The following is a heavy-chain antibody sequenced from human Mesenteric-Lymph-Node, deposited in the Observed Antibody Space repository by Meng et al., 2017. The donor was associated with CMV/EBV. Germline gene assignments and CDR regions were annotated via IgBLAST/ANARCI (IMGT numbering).Heavy chain of an antibody. Sequence: GESLKISCAATGFTVSGNYMSWVRQAPGKGLEWVSVIHSGANTYYADSVKGRFTLSRDNSKNTPYLQMNSLRAEDTAVYYCARGHYDILTGWNFRMDVWGQGTTVTVSS. J-gene: IGHJ6*02. CDR3: ARGHYDILTGWNFRMDV. V-gene: IGHV3-66*02. CDR2: IHSGANT. D-gene: IGHD3-9*01. CDR1: GFTVSGNY.